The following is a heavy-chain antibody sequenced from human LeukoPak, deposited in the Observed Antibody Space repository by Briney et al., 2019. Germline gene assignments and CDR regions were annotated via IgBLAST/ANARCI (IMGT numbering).Heavy chain of an antibody. CDR1: GFSRSTSGVG. D-gene: IGHD6-6*01. Sequence: KESGPTLVKPTQTLTLTCTFSGFSRSTSGVGVGWIRQPPGKALEWLALIYWNDDKRYSPSQKRRLTITKNPSKNQAVHTMTNMDPVDTATYYCAHGRGIATRPYYFDYWGQGTLVTVSS. J-gene: IGHJ4*02. V-gene: IGHV2-5*01. CDR2: IYWNDDK. CDR3: AHGRGIATRPYYFDY.